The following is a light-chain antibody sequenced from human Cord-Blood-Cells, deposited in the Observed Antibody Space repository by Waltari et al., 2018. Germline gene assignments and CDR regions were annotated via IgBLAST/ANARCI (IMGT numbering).Light chain of an antibody. Sequence: DIQMTQSPSSLSASVGDRVTITCQASQDISNYLNWYQQKPGKAPKLLIYDASNLETGVPSRFSGSGSGTDFTFTISSLQPEDIETYYCQQYDNLPFPFGPGTKVDIK. CDR3: QQYDNLPFP. CDR1: QDISNY. CDR2: DAS. J-gene: IGKJ3*01. V-gene: IGKV1-33*01.